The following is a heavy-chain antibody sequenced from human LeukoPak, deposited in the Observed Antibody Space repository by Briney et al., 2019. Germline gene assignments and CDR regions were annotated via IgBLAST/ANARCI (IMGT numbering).Heavy chain of an antibody. CDR1: GGSIISYY. V-gene: IGHV4-4*07. CDR2: IDTSGTT. Sequence: PSETLSLTCTVSGGSIISYYWSWIRQPAGKGLEWIGRIDTSGTTNYNPSLKSRVAISVDKSKNRSSLKLSSVTAADTAVYYCARSRNEYSNLDPFDYWGQGTLVTVSS. J-gene: IGHJ4*02. CDR3: ARSRNEYSNLDPFDY. D-gene: IGHD4-11*01.